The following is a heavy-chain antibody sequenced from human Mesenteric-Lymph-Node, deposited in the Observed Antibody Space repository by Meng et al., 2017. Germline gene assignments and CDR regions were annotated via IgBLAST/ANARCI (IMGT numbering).Heavy chain of an antibody. V-gene: IGHV3-33*01. CDR1: GFTFSSYG. D-gene: IGHD6-6*01. Sequence: VQVVESGGGVVQPGRSLRLSCEASGFTFSSYGMHWVRQAPGKGLEWVAVIWYDGSNKYYADSVKGRFTISRDNSKNTLYLQMNSLRAEDTAVYYCARDSSSSHFDYWGQGTLVTVSS. CDR3: ARDSSSSHFDY. J-gene: IGHJ4*02. CDR2: IWYDGSNK.